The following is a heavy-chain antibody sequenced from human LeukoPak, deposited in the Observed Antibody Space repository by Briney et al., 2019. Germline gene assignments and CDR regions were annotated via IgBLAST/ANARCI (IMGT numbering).Heavy chain of an antibody. CDR1: GGSISSSSYY. CDR2: IYYSGST. CDR3: AREYDGDYV. D-gene: IGHD4-17*01. Sequence: SETLSLTCTVSGGSISSSSYYWGWIRQPPGKGLEWIGSIYYSGSTYYNPSLKSRVTISVDTSKNQFSLKLSSVTAADTAVYYCAREYDGDYVWRQGTLVTVSS. J-gene: IGHJ4*02. V-gene: IGHV4-39*07.